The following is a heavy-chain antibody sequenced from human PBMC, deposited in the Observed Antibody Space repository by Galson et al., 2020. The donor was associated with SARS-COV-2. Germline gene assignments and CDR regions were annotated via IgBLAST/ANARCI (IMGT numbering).Heavy chain of an antibody. V-gene: IGHV4-38-2*02. CDR2: IFHRGNT. CDR1: GYPITIGYY. J-gene: IGHJ4*02. CDR3: ARDGVAGDY. Sequence: ETLSLTCTVSGYPITIGYYWGWIRQPPGQGLEWIGSIFHRGNTYYNPSLKSRVTISLDTSRNQFSLNLGSITAADTAIYYCARDGVAGDYWGRGTQVTVSS. D-gene: IGHD3-3*01.